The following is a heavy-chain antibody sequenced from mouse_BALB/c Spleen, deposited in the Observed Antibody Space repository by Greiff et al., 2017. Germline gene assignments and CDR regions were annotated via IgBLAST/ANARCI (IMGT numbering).Heavy chain of an antibody. D-gene: IGHD2-14*01. CDR2: IYPGSGST. V-gene: IGHV1S22*01. CDR3: TRSDGGYRAMDY. Sequence: LQQPGSELVRPGASVKLSCKASGYTFTSYWMHWVKQRHGQGLEWIGNIYPGSGSTNYDEKFKSKGTLTVDTSSSTAYMHLSSLTSEDSAVYYCTRSDGGYRAMDYWGQGTSVTVSS. J-gene: IGHJ4*01. CDR1: GYTFTSYW.